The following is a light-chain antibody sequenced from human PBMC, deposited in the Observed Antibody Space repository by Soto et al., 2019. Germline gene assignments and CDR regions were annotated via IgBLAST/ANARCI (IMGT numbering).Light chain of an antibody. V-gene: IGKV1-27*01. CDR3: QYYNSAPLT. CDR1: QGIRNS. CDR2: AAS. J-gene: IGKJ4*01. Sequence: DIPMTKSPSSLSASVGDIVTITCRASQGIRNSLAWYPQKPRKVPKLVIYAASTLQSGVPSRFSGSGSGTDFTSTISILQPEDVATYYSQYYNSAPLTFGGRPKVAI.